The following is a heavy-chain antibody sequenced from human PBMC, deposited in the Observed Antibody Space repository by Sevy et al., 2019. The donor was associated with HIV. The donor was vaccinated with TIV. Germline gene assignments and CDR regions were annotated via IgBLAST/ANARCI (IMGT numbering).Heavy chain of an antibody. CDR2: IYYNGHI. J-gene: IGHJ4*02. D-gene: IGHD6-25*01. Sequence: SETLSLTCTVSGGSITSLYWNWIRQPPGKGLEWIANIYYNGHINYNPSLKSRVTLSLDTSKNQFSLRLSSVTAADTAMYYWAGGNACGRGYSWGQGTLVTVSS. CDR3: AGGNACGRGYS. V-gene: IGHV4-59*08. CDR1: GGSITSLY.